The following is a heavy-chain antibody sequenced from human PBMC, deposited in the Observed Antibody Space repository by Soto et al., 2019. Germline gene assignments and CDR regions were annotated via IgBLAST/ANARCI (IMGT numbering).Heavy chain of an antibody. Sequence: SETLSLTCTVSGGSISSGGYYWSWIRQHPGKGLEWIGYIYYSGSTYYNPSLKSRVTISVDTSKNQFSLKLSSVTAADTAVYYCAKYIRGGNWFDPWGQGTLVTVSS. CDR3: AKYIRGGNWFDP. D-gene: IGHD3-10*01. CDR2: IYYSGST. J-gene: IGHJ5*02. V-gene: IGHV4-31*03. CDR1: GGSISSGGYY.